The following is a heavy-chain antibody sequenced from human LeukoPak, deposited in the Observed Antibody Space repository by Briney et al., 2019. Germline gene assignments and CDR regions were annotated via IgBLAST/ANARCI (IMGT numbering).Heavy chain of an antibody. CDR3: ARDQDYGDYLFYPDY. CDR1: GFTFSSYW. J-gene: IGHJ4*02. V-gene: IGHV3-7*03. CDR2: IKQDGSEK. Sequence: GGSLRLSCAASGFTFSSYWMNWVRQTPGKGLEWVANIKQDGSEKYYVDFVKGRFTISRDNAKNSLYLQMNSLRADDTAVYYCARDQDYGDYLFYPDYWGQGTLVTVSS. D-gene: IGHD4-17*01.